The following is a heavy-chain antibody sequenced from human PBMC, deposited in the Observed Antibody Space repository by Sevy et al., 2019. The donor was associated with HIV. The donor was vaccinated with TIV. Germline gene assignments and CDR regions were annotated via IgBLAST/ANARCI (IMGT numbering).Heavy chain of an antibody. CDR3: AGENAWGRGYS. CDR2: IYYNGHI. J-gene: IGHJ4*02. D-gene: IGHD1-26*01. Sequence: SETLSLTCTVSGGSITSFYWNWIRQPPGKGLEWIANIYYNGHINYNPSLKSRVTLSPDTSKNQFSLRLSSVTAADTAMYYCAGENAWGRGYSWGQGTLVTVSS. V-gene: IGHV4-59*08. CDR1: GGSITSFY.